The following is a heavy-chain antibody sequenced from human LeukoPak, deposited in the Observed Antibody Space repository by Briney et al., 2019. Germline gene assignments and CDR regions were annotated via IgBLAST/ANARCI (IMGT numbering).Heavy chain of an antibody. CDR2: INPNSGGT. V-gene: IGHV1-2*02. CDR3: ARDFGITMMNWFDP. Sequence: ASVKVSCKASGYTFTGYYMHWVRQAPGQGLDWMGWINPNSGGTNYAQKFQGRVTMTRDTSISTAYMELSRLRSDDTAVYYCARDFGITMMNWFDPWGQGTLVTVSS. D-gene: IGHD3-22*01. CDR1: GYTFTGYY. J-gene: IGHJ5*02.